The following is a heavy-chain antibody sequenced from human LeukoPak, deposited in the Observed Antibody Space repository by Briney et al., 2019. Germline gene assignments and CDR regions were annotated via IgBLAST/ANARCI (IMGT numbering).Heavy chain of an antibody. J-gene: IGHJ3*02. CDR2: IYSSGST. Sequence: GGSLRLSCAASGFTVSSNYMSWVRQAPGKGLEWVSVIYSSGSTYYADSVKGRFTISRDTSKNTLYLQMNSLRAEDTAVYYCAKDQEVVPGDAFDIWGQGTMVTVSS. D-gene: IGHD2-2*01. V-gene: IGHV3-53*01. CDR1: GFTVSSNY. CDR3: AKDQEVVPGDAFDI.